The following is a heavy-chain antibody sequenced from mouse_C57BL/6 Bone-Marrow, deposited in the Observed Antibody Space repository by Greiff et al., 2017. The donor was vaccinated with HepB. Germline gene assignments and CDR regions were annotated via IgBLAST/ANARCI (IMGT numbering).Heavy chain of an antibody. CDR2: IYPRSGNT. D-gene: IGHD1-1*01. CDR3: ARYYYYFDY. V-gene: IGHV1-81*01. J-gene: IGHJ2*01. CDR1: GYTFTSYG. Sequence: QVHVKQSGAELARPGASVKLSCKASGYTFTSYGISWVKQRTGQGLEWIGEIYPRSGNTYYNEKFKGKATLTADKSSSTAYMELRSLTSEDSAVYFCARYYYYFDYWGQGTTLTVSS.